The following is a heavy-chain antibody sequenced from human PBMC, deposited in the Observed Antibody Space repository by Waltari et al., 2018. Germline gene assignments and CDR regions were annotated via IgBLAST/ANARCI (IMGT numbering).Heavy chain of an antibody. J-gene: IGHJ4*02. Sequence: QVQLVQSGAEVKKPGASVKVSCRASGYTFTDYYTHWVRQAPGQGLEWSGWINPNNCGTNHAQEFQSRVTMTTDTSIRTAYMELRRLRSDDTAVYYCARVGGGYTYYFDYWGQGTLVTVS. V-gene: IGHV1-2*02. CDR2: INPNNCGT. CDR3: ARVGGGYTYYFDY. D-gene: IGHD5-18*01. CDR1: GYTFTDYY.